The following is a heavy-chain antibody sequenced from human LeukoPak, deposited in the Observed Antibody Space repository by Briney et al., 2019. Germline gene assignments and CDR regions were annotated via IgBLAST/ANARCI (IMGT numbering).Heavy chain of an antibody. D-gene: IGHD3-22*01. J-gene: IGHJ2*01. CDR3: TTAYYYDSSGYYYTVWYFDL. CDR1: GFTFSNAW. Sequence: PGGSLRLSCAASGFTFSNAWMSWVRQAPGKGLEWVGRIKSKTDGGTTDYAAPVKGRFTISRDDSKNTLYLQMNSLKTEDTAVYYCTTAYYYDSSGYYYTVWYFDLWGRGTLVTVSS. V-gene: IGHV3-15*01. CDR2: IKSKTDGGTT.